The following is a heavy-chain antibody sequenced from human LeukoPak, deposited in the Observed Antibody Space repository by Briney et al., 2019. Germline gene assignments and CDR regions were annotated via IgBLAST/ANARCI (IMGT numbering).Heavy chain of an antibody. Sequence: GGSLRLSCAASGFTFSSYWMSWVRQAPGKGLEWVANIKQDGSEKYYADSVKGRFTISRDNAKNSLYLQMNSLRAEDMASYYCAKSRFGDGPYDYGIDYWGQGTLVTVSS. D-gene: IGHD4-17*01. CDR3: AKSRFGDGPYDYGIDY. V-gene: IGHV3-7*03. CDR2: IKQDGSEK. CDR1: GFTFSSYW. J-gene: IGHJ4*02.